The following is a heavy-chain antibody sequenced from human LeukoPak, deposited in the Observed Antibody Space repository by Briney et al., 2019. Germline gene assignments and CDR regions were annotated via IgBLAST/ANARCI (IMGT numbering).Heavy chain of an antibody. Sequence: PGGSLRLSCAASGFTVSTNYMSWVRQAPGKGLEWVPIIFSGGATYYADSVKGRFTISRENSKNTLYLQMTNLRVEDTAVYYCAREVGDTALNYFGIDVWGQGTTVIVS. CDR2: IFSGGAT. D-gene: IGHD5-18*01. CDR1: GFTVSTNY. CDR3: AREVGDTALNYFGIDV. J-gene: IGHJ6*02. V-gene: IGHV3-53*01.